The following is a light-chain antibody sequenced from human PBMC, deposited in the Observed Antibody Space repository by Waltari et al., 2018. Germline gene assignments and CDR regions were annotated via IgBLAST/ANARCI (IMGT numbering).Light chain of an antibody. Sequence: QSALTQPRSVSGSPGQSVPISCTGTSSYVGGYYPVSWYQQLPGKAPKLMIYEVSNRPSGVSNRFSGSKSGNTASLTISGLQAEDEADYYCSSYTSSSVVFGGGTKLTVL. J-gene: IGLJ2*01. V-gene: IGLV2-14*01. CDR3: SSYTSSSVV. CDR2: EVS. CDR1: SSYVGGYYP.